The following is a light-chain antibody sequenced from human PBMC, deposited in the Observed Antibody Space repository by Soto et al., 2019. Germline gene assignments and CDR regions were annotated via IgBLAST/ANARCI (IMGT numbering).Light chain of an antibody. V-gene: IGLV2-14*01. Sequence: QSALTQPASVSGSPGQSITSSCTGTSSDVGDYNYVSWYQQHPGKVPKLMIYDVSNRPSGVSYRFSGSKSGNTASLTISGLQAEDEADYYCSSYTSSTSTRAFGGGTKLTVL. CDR3: SSYTSSTSTRA. CDR1: SSDVGDYNY. CDR2: DVS. J-gene: IGLJ2*01.